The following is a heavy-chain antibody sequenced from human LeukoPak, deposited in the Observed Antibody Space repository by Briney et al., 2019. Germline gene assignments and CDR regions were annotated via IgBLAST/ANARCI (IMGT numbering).Heavy chain of an antibody. CDR2: ISSSSSYI. D-gene: IGHD6-19*01. CDR1: GFTFSSYS. Sequence: PGGSLRLSCAASGFTFSSYSMNWVRQAPGKGLEWVSSISSSSSYIYYADSVKGRFTISGDNAKNSLYLQMNSLRAEDTAVYCCARDVIAVAGTSWFDPWGQGTLVTVSS. CDR3: ARDVIAVAGTSWFDP. J-gene: IGHJ5*02. V-gene: IGHV3-21*01.